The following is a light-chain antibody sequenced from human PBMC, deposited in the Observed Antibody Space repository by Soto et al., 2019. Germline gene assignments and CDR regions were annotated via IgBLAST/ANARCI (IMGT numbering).Light chain of an antibody. CDR1: QSVSWW. CDR3: QQYNSYSPT. J-gene: IGKJ1*01. V-gene: IGKV1-5*01. Sequence: DIQMTQSPSTLSASLGDRVTITCRASQSVSWWLAWYQQKPGKAPKLLIYDASSLESGVPSRFTGSGSGTEFNLTISSLQPDDVATYYCQQYNSYSPTFGQGTMVEIK. CDR2: DAS.